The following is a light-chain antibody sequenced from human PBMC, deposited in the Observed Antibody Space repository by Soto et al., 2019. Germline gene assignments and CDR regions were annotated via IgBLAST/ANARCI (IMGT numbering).Light chain of an antibody. CDR1: QSVSSS. CDR3: QQYNNWPRT. CDR2: GAS. Sequence: EIVMTQSPVTLSVSPGERATLSCRASQSVSSSLAWYQQRPGQAPRLLIYGASTRATGIPARFSGSGSGTEFTLIISSLQSEDFAVYYCQQYNNWPRTFGQGTKVEIK. V-gene: IGKV3-15*01. J-gene: IGKJ1*01.